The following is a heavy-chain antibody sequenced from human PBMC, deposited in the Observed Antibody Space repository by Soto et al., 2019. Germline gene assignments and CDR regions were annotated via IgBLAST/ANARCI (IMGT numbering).Heavy chain of an antibody. CDR1: GGSFSGYY. Sequence: PSETLSLTCAVYGGSFSGYYWSWICQPPGKGLEWNGEINHSGSTNYNPSLKSRVTISVDTSKNQFSLKLSSVTAADTAVYYCARDGYNPFDYWGQGTLVTVSS. CDR2: INHSGST. CDR3: ARDGYNPFDY. V-gene: IGHV4-34*01. D-gene: IGHD5-12*01. J-gene: IGHJ4*02.